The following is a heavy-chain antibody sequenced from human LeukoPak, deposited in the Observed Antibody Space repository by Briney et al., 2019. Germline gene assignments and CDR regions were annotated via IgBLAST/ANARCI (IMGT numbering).Heavy chain of an antibody. Sequence: GGSLRLSCAASGFTFSSYAMHWLRQAPGKGLEWVAVLSYDGSNEYYADSVKGRFTISRDNAKNSVYLQMNSLRAEDTAVYYCARAVPGTALDFDYWGQGTLVTVSS. J-gene: IGHJ4*02. CDR1: GFTFSSYA. D-gene: IGHD6-19*01. CDR2: LSYDGSNE. CDR3: ARAVPGTALDFDY. V-gene: IGHV3-30-3*01.